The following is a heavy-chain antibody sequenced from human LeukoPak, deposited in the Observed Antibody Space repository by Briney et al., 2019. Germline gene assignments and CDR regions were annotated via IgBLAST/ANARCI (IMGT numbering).Heavy chain of an antibody. V-gene: IGHV3-20*04. J-gene: IGHJ4*02. CDR3: ARDLMGIAYRGAFYY. CDR2: INWNGGST. Sequence: PGGSLRLSCAPSGFTFDDYGMSWVRQAPGKGLEWVSGINWNGGSTGYADSVKGRFTISRDNAKNSLYLQMNSLRAEDTAVYYCARDLMGIAYRGAFYYWGQGTLVTVSS. CDR1: GFTFDDYG. D-gene: IGHD6-13*01.